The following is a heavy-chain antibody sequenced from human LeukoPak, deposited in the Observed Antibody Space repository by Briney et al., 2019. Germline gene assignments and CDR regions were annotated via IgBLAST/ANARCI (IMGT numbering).Heavy chain of an antibody. CDR1: GGSFSGYY. V-gene: IGHV4-34*01. CDR3: ARDWRYYYDSSGYSPLNYYYYMDV. CDR2: INHSGST. Sequence: SETLSLTCGVYGGSFSGYYWSWIRQPPGKGLEWIGEINHSGSTNYNPSLKSRVTISVDTSKNQFSLKLSSVTAADTAVYYCARDWRYYYDSSGYSPLNYYYYMDVWGKGTTVTVSS. J-gene: IGHJ6*03. D-gene: IGHD3-22*01.